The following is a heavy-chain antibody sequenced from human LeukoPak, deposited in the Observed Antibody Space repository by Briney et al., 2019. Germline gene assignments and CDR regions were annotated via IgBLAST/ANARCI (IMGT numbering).Heavy chain of an antibody. V-gene: IGHV4-34*01. J-gene: IGHJ4*02. D-gene: IGHD6-19*01. CDR2: INHSGST. Sequence: PSEALSLTCAVYGGSFSGYYWSWIRQPPGKGLEWIGEINHSGSTNYNPSLKSRVTMSIDTSKNQFSLKLNSVTAADPAVYYCARHRWMAGMSYWGQGTLVTVSS. CDR1: GGSFSGYY. CDR3: ARHRWMAGMSY.